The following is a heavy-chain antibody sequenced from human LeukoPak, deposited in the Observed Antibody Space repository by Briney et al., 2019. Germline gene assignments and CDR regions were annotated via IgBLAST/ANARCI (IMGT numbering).Heavy chain of an antibody. Sequence: SETLSLTCAVYGGSFSGYYWSWIRQPPGKGLEWIGEINHSGSTNYNPSLKSRVTISVDTSKNQFSLKLSSVTAADTAVYYCARGRLYSSSWYGREGDYWGQGALVTVSS. D-gene: IGHD6-13*01. CDR1: GGSFSGYY. J-gene: IGHJ4*02. CDR2: INHSGST. CDR3: ARGRLYSSSWYGREGDY. V-gene: IGHV4-34*01.